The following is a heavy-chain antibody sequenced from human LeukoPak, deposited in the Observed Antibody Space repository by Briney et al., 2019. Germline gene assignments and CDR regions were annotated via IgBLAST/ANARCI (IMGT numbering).Heavy chain of an antibody. J-gene: IGHJ4*02. Sequence: PSETLSLTCTVSGGSISSGGYYWSWIRQHPGKGLEWIGYIYYSGSTYYNPSLKSRVTISVDTSKNQFSLKLSSVTAADTAVYYCARVLPTGGYGDYGYWGQGTLVTVSS. D-gene: IGHD4-17*01. CDR3: ARVLPTGGYGDYGY. CDR1: GGSISSGGYY. V-gene: IGHV4-31*03. CDR2: IYYSGST.